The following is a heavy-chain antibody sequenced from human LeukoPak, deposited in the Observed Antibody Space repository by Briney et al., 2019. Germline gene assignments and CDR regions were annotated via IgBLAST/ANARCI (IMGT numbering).Heavy chain of an antibody. CDR2: IYTSGST. J-gene: IGHJ6*03. CDR1: GGSMSSGSYY. V-gene: IGHV4-61*02. Sequence: PSETLSLTCTVSGGSMSSGSYYWSWIRQPAGKGLEWIGRIYTSGSTNYNPSLKSRVTISVDTSKNQFSLKLSSVTAADTAVYYCARDSDSSSWPYYYYMDVWGKGTTVTVSS. D-gene: IGHD6-13*01. CDR3: ARDSDSSSWPYYYYMDV.